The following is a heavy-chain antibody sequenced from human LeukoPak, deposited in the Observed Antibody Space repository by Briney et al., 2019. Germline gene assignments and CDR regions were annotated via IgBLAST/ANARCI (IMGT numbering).Heavy chain of an antibody. V-gene: IGHV1-2*02. CDR2: INPNSGGT. CDR1: GYTFTGYY. D-gene: IGHD3-10*01. J-gene: IGHJ4*02. CDR3: ARRGRWFGELDY. Sequence: ASVKVSCKASGYTFTGYYMHWVRQAPGQGLEWMGWINPNSGGTNYVQKFQGRVTMTRDTSISTAYMEPSRLRSDDTAVYYCARRGRWFGELDYWGQGTLVTVSS.